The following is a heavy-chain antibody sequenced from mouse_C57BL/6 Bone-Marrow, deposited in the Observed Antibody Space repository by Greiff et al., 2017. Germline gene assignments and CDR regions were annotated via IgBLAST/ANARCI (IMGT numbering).Heavy chain of an antibody. Sequence: EVMLVASGGGLVQPGGSLSLSCAASGFTFTDYYISSVRQPPGTALEWLGLIRNTATGDTTEHSASVKGRFTIYRDTSQSLLYLQMNSLRAEYSATYYCARYNSNYVDWYFDVWGTGTTVTVSS. CDR3: ARYNSNYVDWYFDV. D-gene: IGHD2-5*01. V-gene: IGHV7-3*01. CDR1: GFTFTDYY. CDR2: IRNTATGDTT. J-gene: IGHJ1*03.